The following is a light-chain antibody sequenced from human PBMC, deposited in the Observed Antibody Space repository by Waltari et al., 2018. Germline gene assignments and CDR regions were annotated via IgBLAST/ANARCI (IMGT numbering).Light chain of an antibody. V-gene: IGKV1-33*01. CDR3: QQYDNLPV. J-gene: IGKJ3*01. CDR1: QDISNY. Sequence: DIQMTQSPSSLSASVGDRVTITCQASQDISNYLNWYQQKPRKAPKLLIYDASNLETGVPSRFSGSGSGTDFTFTISLLQPEDIATYYCQQYDNLPVFGPGTKVDIK. CDR2: DAS.